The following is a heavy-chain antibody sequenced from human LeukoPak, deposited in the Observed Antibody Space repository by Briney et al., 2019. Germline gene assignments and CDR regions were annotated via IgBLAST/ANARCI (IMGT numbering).Heavy chain of an antibody. CDR3: AREVSGYYDSSGYYYPDY. J-gene: IGHJ4*02. V-gene: IGHV3-7*01. D-gene: IGHD3-22*01. CDR2: IKQDGSEK. CDR1: GCTFSSYW. Sequence: GGSLRLSCAASGCTFSSYWMSWVRQAPGKGLEWVANIKQDGSEKYYVDSMKGRFTISRDNAKNSLHLQMNSLRAEDTAVYYCAREVSGYYDSSGYYYPDYWGQGTLVTVSS.